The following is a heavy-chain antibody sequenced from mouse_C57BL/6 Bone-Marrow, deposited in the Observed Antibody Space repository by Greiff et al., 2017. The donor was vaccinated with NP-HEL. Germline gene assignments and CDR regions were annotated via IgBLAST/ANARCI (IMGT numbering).Heavy chain of an antibody. CDR2: INPSTGGT. V-gene: IGHV1-42*01. CDR1: GYSFTGYY. Sequence: EVQLQQSGPELVKPGASVKISCKASGYSFTGYYMNWVKQSPEKSLEWIGEINPSTGGTTYNQKFKAKATLTVYKSSSTAYMQLKSLTSEDSAVYYCARRVLQGYYAMDYWGQGTSVTVSS. J-gene: IGHJ4*01. D-gene: IGHD2-14*01. CDR3: ARRVLQGYYAMDY.